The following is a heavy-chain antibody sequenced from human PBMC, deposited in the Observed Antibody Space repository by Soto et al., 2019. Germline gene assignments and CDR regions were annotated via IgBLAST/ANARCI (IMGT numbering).Heavy chain of an antibody. V-gene: IGHV1-18*04. D-gene: IGHD6-13*01. CDR3: ARGASYSSSWYGPYYYYGMDV. CDR2: ISAYNGNT. CDR1: GYTFTSYG. Sequence: GASVKVSCKASGYTFTSYGISWVRQAPGQGLEWMGWISAYNGNTNYAQKLQGRVTMTTDTSTSTAYMELRSLRSDDTAVYYCARGASYSSSWYGPYYYYGMDVWGQGTTVTVSS. J-gene: IGHJ6*02.